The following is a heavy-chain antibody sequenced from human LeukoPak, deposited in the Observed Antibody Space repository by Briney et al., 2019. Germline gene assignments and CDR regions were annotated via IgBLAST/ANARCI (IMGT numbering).Heavy chain of an antibody. Sequence: PGRSLRLSCAASGFTFDDYAMHWVRQAPGKGLEWVSGISWNSGSIGYADSVKGRFTISRDNAKNSLYLQMNSLRAEDTALYYCAKGLTYYYDSSGFGDYWGQGTLVTVSS. D-gene: IGHD3-22*01. CDR1: GFTFDDYA. CDR3: AKGLTYYYDSSGFGDY. V-gene: IGHV3-9*01. CDR2: ISWNSGSI. J-gene: IGHJ4*02.